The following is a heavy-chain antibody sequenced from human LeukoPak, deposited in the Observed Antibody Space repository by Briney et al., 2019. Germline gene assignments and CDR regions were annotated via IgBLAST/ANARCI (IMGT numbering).Heavy chain of an antibody. CDR3: ARDRDGSGLFDY. CDR2: IYSGGST. D-gene: IGHD3-10*01. J-gene: IGHJ4*02. Sequence: GGSLRLSCAASGFTVSSNYMSWVRQAPGKGLEWVSVIYSGGSTYYADSVKGRFTISRDNSKNTLYLQMNSLRAEDTAVYYCARDRDGSGLFDYWGQGTLVTVSS. CDR1: GFTVSSNY. V-gene: IGHV3-66*01.